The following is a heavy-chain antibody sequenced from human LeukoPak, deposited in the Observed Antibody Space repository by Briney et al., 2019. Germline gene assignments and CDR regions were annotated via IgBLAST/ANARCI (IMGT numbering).Heavy chain of an antibody. J-gene: IGHJ5*02. CDR1: GGSISSYY. CDR3: VRDHVSPGLSNWFDP. Sequence: MTSETLSLTCTVSGGSISSYYWSWIRQPPGEGLEWIGYIYYSGSTNYKPSLKSRLTISITTSKNQLSLKVTSVTASDTAMYYCVRDHVSPGLSNWFDPWGQGTLVTVSS. V-gene: IGHV4-59*12. D-gene: IGHD3-16*01. CDR2: IYYSGST.